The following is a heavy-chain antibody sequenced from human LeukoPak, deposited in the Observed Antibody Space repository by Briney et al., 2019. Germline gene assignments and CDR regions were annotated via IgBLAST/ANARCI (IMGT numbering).Heavy chain of an antibody. Sequence: GGSLRLSCAASGLTFSSYSMNWVRQAPGKGLEWVSSISSSSSYIYYADSVKGRFTISRDNAKNSLYLQMNSLRAEDTAVYYCARFGRYGSGRNYWGQGTLVTVSS. J-gene: IGHJ4*02. CDR2: ISSSSSYI. D-gene: IGHD3-10*01. CDR1: GLTFSSYS. CDR3: ARFGRYGSGRNY. V-gene: IGHV3-21*01.